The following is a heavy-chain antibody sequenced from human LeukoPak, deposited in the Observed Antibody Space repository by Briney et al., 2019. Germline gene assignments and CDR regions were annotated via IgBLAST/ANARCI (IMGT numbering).Heavy chain of an antibody. CDR2: IIPILGIA. D-gene: IGHD2-15*01. CDR3: AREVVGGSYASPIDY. V-gene: IGHV1-69*04. Sequence: HRASVKVSCKASGGTFSSYAISWVRQAPGQGLEWMGRIIPILGIANYAQKFQGRVTITADKSTSTAYMELRSLRSDDTAVYYCAREVVGGSYASPIDYWGQGTLVTVSS. CDR1: GGTFSSYA. J-gene: IGHJ4*02.